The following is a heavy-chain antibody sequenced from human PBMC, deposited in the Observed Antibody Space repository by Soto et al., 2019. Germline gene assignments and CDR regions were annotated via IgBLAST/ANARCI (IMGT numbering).Heavy chain of an antibody. V-gene: IGHV1-3*01. J-gene: IGHJ5*02. D-gene: IGHD1-26*01. CDR2: INADNGYT. CDR3: VRGKEAGIWFDP. CDR1: GNLFIHQS. Sequence: ASVKVSCKASGNLFIHQSIHWVRQAPGQRLEWMGWINADNGYTKYSEKFQGRVTITWDTSATTAYMDLSRLNSEDTAMYYCVRGKEAGIWFDPWGPGTLVTAPQ.